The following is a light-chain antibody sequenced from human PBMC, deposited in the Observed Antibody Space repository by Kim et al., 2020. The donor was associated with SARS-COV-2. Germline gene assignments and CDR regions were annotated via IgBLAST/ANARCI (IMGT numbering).Light chain of an antibody. CDR2: GAF. CDR1: QSVSIS. Sequence: LSPGKRATLSCRASQSVSISLALYQQKPGQAPRLLIYGAFNRATGIPARFSGSGSGTDFTLTISSLEPEDFAVYYCQQRSDWPWTFGQGTKVDIK. CDR3: QQRSDWPWT. V-gene: IGKV3-11*01. J-gene: IGKJ1*01.